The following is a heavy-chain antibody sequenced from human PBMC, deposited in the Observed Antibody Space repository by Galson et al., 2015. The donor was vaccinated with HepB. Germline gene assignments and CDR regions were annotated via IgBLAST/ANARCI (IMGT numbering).Heavy chain of an antibody. CDR3: ANPSKGGWSPFDY. Sequence: SLRLSCAASGFTFSSYAMSWVRQAPGKGLEWVSAISGSGGSTYYADSVKGRFTISRDNSKNTLYLQMNSLRAEDTAVYYCANPSKGGWSPFDYWGQGTLVTVSS. J-gene: IGHJ4*02. V-gene: IGHV3-23*01. CDR2: ISGSGGST. D-gene: IGHD6-19*01. CDR1: GFTFSSYA.